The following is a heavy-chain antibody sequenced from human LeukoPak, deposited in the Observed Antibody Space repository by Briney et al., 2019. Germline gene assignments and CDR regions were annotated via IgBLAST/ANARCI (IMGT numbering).Heavy chain of an antibody. V-gene: IGHV3-30*02. J-gene: IGHJ4*02. Sequence: GGSLRLSCATSGFTFSSYGMHWFRQAPGKGLEWVAFVRYDGSNKYYADSVKGRFNISRDNSKNTLYLQMNSLRVEDTAVYYCAKDSVVVVIGPLGYWGQGTLVTVSS. D-gene: IGHD2-21*01. CDR2: VRYDGSNK. CDR3: AKDSVVVVIGPLGY. CDR1: GFTFSSYG.